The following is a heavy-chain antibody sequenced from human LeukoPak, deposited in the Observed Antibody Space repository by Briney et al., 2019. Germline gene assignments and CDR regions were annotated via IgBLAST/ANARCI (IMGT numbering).Heavy chain of an antibody. CDR3: ARAQYYYYYYMDV. CDR2: IYTSGTT. Sequence: SETLSLTCTVSGGSISSGSYYWSWIRQPARKGLEWIGRIYTSGTTNYNPSLKSRVTISVDTSKNQFSLQLSSVTAADTAVYYCARAQYYYYYYMDVWGKGTTVTVSS. V-gene: IGHV4-61*02. CDR1: GGSISSGSYY. J-gene: IGHJ6*03.